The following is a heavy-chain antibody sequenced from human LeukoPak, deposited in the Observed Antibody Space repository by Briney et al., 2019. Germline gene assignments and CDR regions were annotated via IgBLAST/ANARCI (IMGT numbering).Heavy chain of an antibody. CDR1: GGTFSSYA. J-gene: IGHJ3*02. Sequence: ASVKVSCKASGGTFSSYAISWVRQAPGQGLEWMGGIIPIFGTANYAQKLQGRVTMTTDTSTSTAYMELRSLRSDDTAVYHCAREQWLAAFDIWGQGTMVTVSS. V-gene: IGHV1-69*05. CDR3: AREQWLAAFDI. D-gene: IGHD6-19*01. CDR2: IIPIFGTA.